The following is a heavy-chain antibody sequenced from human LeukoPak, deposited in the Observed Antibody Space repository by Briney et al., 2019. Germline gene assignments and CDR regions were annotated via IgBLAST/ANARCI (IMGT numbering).Heavy chain of an antibody. J-gene: IGHJ6*03. CDR1: GGTLSSYA. D-gene: IGHD5-18*01. V-gene: IGHV1-69*13. CDR2: IIPIFGTA. CDR3: ARVAAMVKTLYYMDV. Sequence: GASVKVSCKASGGTLSSYAISWVRQAPGQGLEWMGGIIPIFGTANYAQKFQGRVTITADESTSTAYMELSSLRSEDTAVYYCARVAAMVKTLYYMDVWGKGTTVTVSS.